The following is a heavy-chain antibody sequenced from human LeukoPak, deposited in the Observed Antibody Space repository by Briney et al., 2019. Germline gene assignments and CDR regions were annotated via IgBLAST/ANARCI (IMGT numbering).Heavy chain of an antibody. D-gene: IGHD3-16*01. CDR1: GFSFSSYA. CDR2: MKGDGSEI. Sequence: GGSLRLSCAASGFSFSSYAMSWVRQAPGKGLEWVANMKGDGSEIHYVDSVKGRLTISRDNAKNSLSLQMNSLRPEDTAVYYCARPAYTAAYDLWGQGTMVTVSS. V-gene: IGHV3-7*01. J-gene: IGHJ3*01. CDR3: ARPAYTAAYDL.